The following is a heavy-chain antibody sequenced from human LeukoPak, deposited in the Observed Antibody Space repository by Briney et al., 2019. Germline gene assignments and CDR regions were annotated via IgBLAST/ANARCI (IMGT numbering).Heavy chain of an antibody. Sequence: GASVKVSCKASAGTFSSPAISWVRQAPGQGLEWMGGIIPIFRTTDYAQRFQGGVTIIADKSTSTAYMELSSLTFEDTAVYYCARGGYDSSDSYPFHYYYSMDVWGQGTTVIVSS. J-gene: IGHJ6*02. D-gene: IGHD3-22*01. CDR2: IIPIFRTT. V-gene: IGHV1-69*06. CDR3: ARGGYDSSDSYPFHYYYSMDV. CDR1: AGTFSSPA.